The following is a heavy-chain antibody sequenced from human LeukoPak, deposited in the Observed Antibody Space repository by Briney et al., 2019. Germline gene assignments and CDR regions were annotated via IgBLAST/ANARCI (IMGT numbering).Heavy chain of an antibody. CDR2: ISDTGRDI. CDR3: ATDRGWRTSGYYLYYFEY. D-gene: IGHD3-3*01. J-gene: IGHJ4*02. CDR1: GFAFESFT. Sequence: GGSLRLSCAGSGFAFESFTMTWVRQAPGKGLEWVSLISDTGRDINYADSVRGRFTISRDNTKNSLFLQMDSLRAEDAAVYYCATDRGWRTSGYYLYYFEYWGQGTLVTYSS. V-gene: IGHV3-21*06.